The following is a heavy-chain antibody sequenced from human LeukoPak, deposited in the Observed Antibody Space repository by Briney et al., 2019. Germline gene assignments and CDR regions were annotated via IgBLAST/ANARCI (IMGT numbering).Heavy chain of an antibody. Sequence: GESLKISCKISGYSFTNYWIGWVRQMPGKGLEWMGIIYPGDSDTRYSPSFQGQVTISADKSISTAYLQWSSLKAPDTAIYYCARPRAGGTGLSSFDYWGQGTLVTVSS. V-gene: IGHV5-51*01. CDR2: IYPGDSDT. D-gene: IGHD4-23*01. J-gene: IGHJ4*02. CDR1: GYSFTNYW. CDR3: ARPRAGGTGLSSFDY.